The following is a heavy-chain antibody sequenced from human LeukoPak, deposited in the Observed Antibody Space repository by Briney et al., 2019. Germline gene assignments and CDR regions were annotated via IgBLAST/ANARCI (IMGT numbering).Heavy chain of an antibody. J-gene: IGHJ4*02. CDR1: GFIFDDYA. Sequence: GGSLRLSCAASGFIFDDYAMHWVRQAPGKGLEWVSLISGDDGSTYYADSVKGRFAISRDNSKNSLYLQMNSLRTEDTALYYCAKDRYRTGSNCYSPFDYWGQGTLVTVSS. CDR3: AKDRYRTGSNCYSPFDY. D-gene: IGHD2-15*01. CDR2: ISGDDGST. V-gene: IGHV3-43*02.